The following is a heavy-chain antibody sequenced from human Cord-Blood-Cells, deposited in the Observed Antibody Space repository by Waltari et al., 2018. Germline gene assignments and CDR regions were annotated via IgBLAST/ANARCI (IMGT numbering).Heavy chain of an antibody. CDR1: GGFFSGSY. D-gene: IGHD4-4*01. J-gene: IGHJ4*02. CDR3: ARGGFTVTRPYYFDY. CDR2: INHSGST. Sequence: QVQLQQWGAGLLKPSETLSLPCAVYGGFFSGSYWSWIRQPPGKGLEWIGEINHSGSTNYNPSLKSRVTISVDTSKNQFSLKLSSVTAADTAVYYCARGGFTVTRPYYFDYWGQGTLVTVSS. V-gene: IGHV4-34*01.